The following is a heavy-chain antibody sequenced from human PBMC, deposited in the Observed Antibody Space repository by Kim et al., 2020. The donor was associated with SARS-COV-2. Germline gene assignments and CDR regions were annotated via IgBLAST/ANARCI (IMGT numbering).Heavy chain of an antibody. Sequence: SVKGRLTSARENAKNSLYLQMNSLRAEDTAVYYCARGRAGYSTGWYYFDYWGQGTLVTVSS. D-gene: IGHD6-19*01. J-gene: IGHJ4*02. CDR3: ARGRAGYSTGWYYFDY. V-gene: IGHV3-11*01.